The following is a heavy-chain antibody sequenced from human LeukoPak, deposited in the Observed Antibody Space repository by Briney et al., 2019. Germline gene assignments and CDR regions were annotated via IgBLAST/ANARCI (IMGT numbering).Heavy chain of an antibody. J-gene: IGHJ4*02. D-gene: IGHD4-17*01. CDR2: ISYDGSNK. Sequence: GGSLRLSCAASGFTFSSYAMSWVRQAPGKGLEWVAVISYDGSNKYYADSVKGRFTISRDNSKNTLYLQMNSLRAEDAAVYYCARGIYDYGDYVPIDYWGQGTLVTVSS. CDR1: GFTFSSYA. CDR3: ARGIYDYGDYVPIDY. V-gene: IGHV3-30-3*01.